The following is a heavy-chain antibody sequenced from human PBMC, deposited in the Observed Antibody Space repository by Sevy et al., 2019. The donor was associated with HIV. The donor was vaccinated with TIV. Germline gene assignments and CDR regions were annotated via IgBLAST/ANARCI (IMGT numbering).Heavy chain of an antibody. V-gene: IGHV3-30*18. D-gene: IGHD2-15*01. J-gene: IGHJ6*02. Sequence: GGSPRLSCAASGFAFSDYAMHWVRQAPGKGLEWVAAISYAGDNKYFADSVKGRFTVSKDNSKNTLYLEMNSLRAEDTAVYYCAKAHADCSGGTCYTAHYYYDMDVWAEGPRSPSP. CDR1: GFAFSDYA. CDR3: AKAHADCSGGTCYTAHYYYDMDV. CDR2: ISYAGDNK.